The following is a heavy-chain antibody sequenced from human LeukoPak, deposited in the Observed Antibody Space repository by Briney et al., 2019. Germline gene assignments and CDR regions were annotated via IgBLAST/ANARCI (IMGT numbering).Heavy chain of an antibody. CDR1: GFTFSSYW. CDR2: IKQDGSEK. CDR3: ARAPGGTRRHYYYYYGMDV. Sequence: GGSLRLSCAASGFTFSSYWMDWVRQAPGKGLEWVANIKQDGSEKFYVDSVKGRFTISRDNAKNSLYLQMNSLRVEDTAMYYCARAPGGTRRHYYYYYGMDVWGQGTTVTVSS. V-gene: IGHV3-7*03. J-gene: IGHJ6*02. D-gene: IGHD1-14*01.